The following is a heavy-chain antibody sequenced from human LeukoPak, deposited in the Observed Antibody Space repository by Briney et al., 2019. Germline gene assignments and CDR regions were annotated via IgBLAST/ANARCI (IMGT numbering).Heavy chain of an antibody. Sequence: SGPTLVNPTQTLTLTCTFSGFSLTTSGVGVGWIRQPPGKALEWLALVYWDDDERYTPPLRTRVTITKDTSKNQVVLTMTNMDPEDTATYYCAHKNWDDGIFWGQGLLVTVSS. D-gene: IGHD2-15*01. CDR2: VYWDDDE. CDR3: AHKNWDDGIF. CDR1: GFSLTTSGVG. V-gene: IGHV2-5*02. J-gene: IGHJ4*02.